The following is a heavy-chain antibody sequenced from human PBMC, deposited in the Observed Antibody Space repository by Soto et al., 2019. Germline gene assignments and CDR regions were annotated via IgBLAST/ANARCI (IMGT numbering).Heavy chain of an antibody. CDR2: ISGSGGST. Sequence: EVQLLESGGGLVQPGGSLRLSCAASGFTFSSYAMSWVRQAPGKGLEWVSAISGSGGSTYYADSVKGRFTISRDNSKNALYLQMNSLRAEDTAVYYCAKDPYYDFWSANDYWGQGTLVTVSS. J-gene: IGHJ4*02. D-gene: IGHD3-3*01. CDR1: GFTFSSYA. V-gene: IGHV3-23*01. CDR3: AKDPYYDFWSANDY.